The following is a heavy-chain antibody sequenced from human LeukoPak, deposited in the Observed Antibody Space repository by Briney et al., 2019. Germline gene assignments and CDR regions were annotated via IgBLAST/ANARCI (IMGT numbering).Heavy chain of an antibody. CDR2: IYASGRT. CDR1: GGSISSYY. V-gene: IGHV4-4*07. J-gene: IGHJ4*02. Sequence: SETLSLTCTASGGSISSYYWNWIRQSAGKRLDWIGRIYASGRTDYNPSLKSRVTMSVDTSKNQFSLKVTYVTAADTAVYYCARGHSSGHYYDYWGQGTLVTVSS. CDR3: ARGHSSGHYYDY. D-gene: IGHD3-22*01.